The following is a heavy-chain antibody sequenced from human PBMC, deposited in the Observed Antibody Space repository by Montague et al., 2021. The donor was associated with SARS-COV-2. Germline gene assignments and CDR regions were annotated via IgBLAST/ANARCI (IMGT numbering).Heavy chain of an antibody. D-gene: IGHD5-24*01. J-gene: IGHJ3*01. CDR3: ARLSGYNPFDAFDL. CDR1: GDSINNYY. CDR2: TFYSGST. Sequence: SETLSLTCTVSGDSINNYYWSWIRQPPGKGLEWIGNTFYSGSTMYNPSLKSRVTIPVDTSKNQFSLNLSSVTAADPAVYFCARLSGYNPFDAFDLWGPGTMVTVSS. V-gene: IGHV4-59*01.